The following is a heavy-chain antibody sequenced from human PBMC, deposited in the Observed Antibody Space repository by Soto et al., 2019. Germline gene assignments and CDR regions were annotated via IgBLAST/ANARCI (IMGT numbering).Heavy chain of an antibody. CDR2: IDPSDSYT. Sequence: GESLKISCKGSGYSFTSYWIGWVRQMPGKGLEWMGRIDPSDSYTNYSPSFQGHVTISADKSISTAYLQWSSLKASDTAMYYCARHVAARDYDILTGYYTGWGQGTLVTVSS. CDR1: GYSFTSYW. CDR3: ARHVAARDYDILTGYYTG. V-gene: IGHV5-10-1*01. J-gene: IGHJ4*02. D-gene: IGHD3-9*01.